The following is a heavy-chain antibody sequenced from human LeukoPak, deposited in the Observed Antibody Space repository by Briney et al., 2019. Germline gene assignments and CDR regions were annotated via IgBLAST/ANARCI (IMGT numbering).Heavy chain of an antibody. V-gene: IGHV4-59*01. CDR3: AREGYCSSTSCYAYYSYGMDV. Sequence: PSETLSLTCTVSGGSICSYYWSWIRQPPGKGLEWIGYIYNSGSTNYNPSLKSRVTISVDTSKNQFSLNLSSVTAADTAVYYCAREGYCSSTSCYAYYSYGMDVWGQGTTVTVSS. J-gene: IGHJ6*02. CDR2: IYNSGST. CDR1: GGSICSYY. D-gene: IGHD2-2*01.